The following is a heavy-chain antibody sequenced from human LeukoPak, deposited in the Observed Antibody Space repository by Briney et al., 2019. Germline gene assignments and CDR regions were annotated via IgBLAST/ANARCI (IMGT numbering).Heavy chain of an antibody. D-gene: IGHD5-12*01. CDR2: IIPILGIA. V-gene: IGHV1-69*04. J-gene: IGHJ4*02. CDR3: AREPSPRERIVATYFDY. Sequence: SVKVSCKASGGTFSSYAISWVRQAPGQGLEWMGRIIPILGIANYAQKFQGRVTITADKSTSTAYMELSSLRSEGTAVYYCAREPSPRERIVATYFDYWGQGTLVTVSS. CDR1: GGTFSSYA.